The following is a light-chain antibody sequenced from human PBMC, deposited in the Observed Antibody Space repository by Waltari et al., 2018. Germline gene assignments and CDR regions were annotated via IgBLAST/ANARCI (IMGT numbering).Light chain of an antibody. J-gene: IGKJ4*02. V-gene: IGKV1-5*03. CDR2: KAS. Sequence: DIQMTQSPSTLSASVGDRVTITCRASQSISSWLAWYQQKPGKAPKLLIYKASNLESGAPSRFSGGGSGTEFTLTINSLQPDDFATYYCQHYDSYSATFGRGTKVEIK. CDR3: QHYDSYSAT. CDR1: QSISSW.